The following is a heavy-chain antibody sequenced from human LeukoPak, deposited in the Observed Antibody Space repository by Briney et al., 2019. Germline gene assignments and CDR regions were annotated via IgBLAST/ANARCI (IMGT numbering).Heavy chain of an antibody. J-gene: IGHJ6*02. CDR3: ARGSGIVVVPAATNRAMDV. CDR2: INPDSGGT. CDR1: GYTFTGYY. Sequence: ASVKVSCKVSGYTFTGYYMHWVRQAPGQGLEWMGWINPDSGGTNYEQKFQGRVTMTRDTSISTAYMELSRLRSDDTAVYYCARGSGIVVVPAATNRAMDVWGQGTTVTVSS. V-gene: IGHV1-2*02. D-gene: IGHD2-2*01.